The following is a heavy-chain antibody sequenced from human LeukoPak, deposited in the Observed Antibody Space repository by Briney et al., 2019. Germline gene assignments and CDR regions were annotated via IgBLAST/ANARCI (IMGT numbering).Heavy chain of an antibody. V-gene: IGHV3-48*02. CDR3: ARDTAFSFDY. D-gene: IGHD2-21*02. Sequence: PGGSLRLSCAASGFTFSSYAMSWVRQAPGKGLEWISYIISTSNVIYYADSVKGRFTISRDDAKNSLYLQMNRLRDEDTAVYYCARDTAFSFDYWGQGTLVTVSS. CDR2: IISTSNVI. J-gene: IGHJ4*02. CDR1: GFTFSSYA.